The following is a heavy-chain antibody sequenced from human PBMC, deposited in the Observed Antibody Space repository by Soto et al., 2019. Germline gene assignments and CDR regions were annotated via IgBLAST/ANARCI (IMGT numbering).Heavy chain of an antibody. D-gene: IGHD2-2*01. V-gene: IGHV3-23*01. J-gene: IGHJ4*02. CDR2: ISGSGGST. CDR3: AKDIGNIVVVPAAMHFDY. Sequence: GGSLRLSCAASGFTFSSYAMSWVRQAPGKWLEWVSAISGSGGSTYYADSVKGRFTISRDNSKNTLYLQMNSLRAEDTAVYYCAKDIGNIVVVPAAMHFDYWGQGTLVTVSS. CDR1: GFTFSSYA.